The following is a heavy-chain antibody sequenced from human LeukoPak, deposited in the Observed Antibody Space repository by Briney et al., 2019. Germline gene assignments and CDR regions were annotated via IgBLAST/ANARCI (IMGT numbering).Heavy chain of an antibody. V-gene: IGHV4-59*08. CDR1: GGSITSYY. Sequence: SETLSLTRTVSGGSITSYYWSWIRQPPGKGLEWVGYIFYSGSTNYNPSLKSRVTISVDTSKNQFSLNLSSVTAADTAMYYCARHGRNSGAPNYWGQGTLVTVSS. J-gene: IGHJ4*02. D-gene: IGHD6-19*01. CDR2: IFYSGST. CDR3: ARHGRNSGAPNY.